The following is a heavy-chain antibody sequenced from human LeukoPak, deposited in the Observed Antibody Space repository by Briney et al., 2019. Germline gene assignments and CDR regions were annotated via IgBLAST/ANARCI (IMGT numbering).Heavy chain of an antibody. Sequence: GGSLRLSCAASGFTVSSNYMSWVRQAPGKGLEWVSIIYSGGSTYYADSVKGRFTISRDNSKNTLDLQMNSLRAEDTAVYYCARARSGSTSQPLDYYYGMDVWGQGTTVTVSS. CDR3: ARARSGSTSQPLDYYYGMDV. V-gene: IGHV3-53*01. CDR1: GFTVSSNY. J-gene: IGHJ6*02. CDR2: IYSGGST. D-gene: IGHD2-2*01.